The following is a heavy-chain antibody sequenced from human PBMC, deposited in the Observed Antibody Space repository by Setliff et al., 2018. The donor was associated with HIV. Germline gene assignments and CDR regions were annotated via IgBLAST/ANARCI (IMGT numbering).Heavy chain of an antibody. V-gene: IGHV4-39*02. J-gene: IGHJ4*02. CDR2: VHYTGNT. Sequence: SETLSLTCTVSGGSITSSTYYWGWIRQPPGKGLEWIGTVHYTGNTYHSPSLKSRVTISVEVSKNQISLKLTAVTAADSAVYYCAREGDGIDFWGQGTLVTVSS. CDR3: AREGDGIDF. CDR1: GGSITSSTYY. D-gene: IGHD2-21*02.